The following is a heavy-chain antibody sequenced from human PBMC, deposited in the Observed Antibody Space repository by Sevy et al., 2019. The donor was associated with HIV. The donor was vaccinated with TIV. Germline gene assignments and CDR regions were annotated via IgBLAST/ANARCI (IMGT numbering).Heavy chain of an antibody. V-gene: IGHV3-21*01. J-gene: IGHJ4*02. CDR3: ARGRGDPRADCFDY. Sequence: GGSLRLSCAASGFTFNIYSMNWVRQAPGKGLEWVSSISGSSSYIFYADSLKGRFTISRDNAKNSLYLQMNSLRAEDTAGYYCARGRGDPRADCFDYWGQGTLVTVSS. CDR1: GFTFNIYS. D-gene: IGHD2-21*02. CDR2: ISGSSSYI.